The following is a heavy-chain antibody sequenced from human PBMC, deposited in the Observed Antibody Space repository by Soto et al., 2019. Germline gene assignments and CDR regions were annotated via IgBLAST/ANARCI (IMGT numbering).Heavy chain of an antibody. CDR3: ARGHDANND. V-gene: IGHV4-30-2*01. CDR1: GGSISSGGYS. D-gene: IGHD2-8*01. CDR2: IYHSGST. J-gene: IGHJ4*02. Sequence: QVQLQESGSGLVKPSQTLSLTCTVSGGSISSGGYSWSWIRQPPEKGLEWIGYIYHSGSTYYNPSLKSRVTISMDTSKNQFPLKVNSVTAADTAVYYCARGHDANNDWGQGTLVTVSS.